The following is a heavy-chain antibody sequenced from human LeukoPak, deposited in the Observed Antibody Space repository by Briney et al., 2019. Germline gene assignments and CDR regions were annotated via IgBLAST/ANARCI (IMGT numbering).Heavy chain of an antibody. Sequence: SETLSLTCTVSGGSISSYYWSWIRQPPGKGLEWIGYIYYSGSTNYSPSLKSRVTISVDTSKNQFSLKLSSVTAADTAVYYCARLGTPSGSYYYYGMDVWGQGTTVTVSS. CDR1: GGSISSYY. J-gene: IGHJ6*02. CDR3: ARLGTPSGSYYYYGMDV. CDR2: IYYSGST. D-gene: IGHD1-26*01. V-gene: IGHV4-59*08.